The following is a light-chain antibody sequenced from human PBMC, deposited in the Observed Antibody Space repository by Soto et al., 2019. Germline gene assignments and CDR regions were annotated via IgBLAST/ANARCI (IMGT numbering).Light chain of an antibody. CDR2: DVS. Sequence: QSALTQPASVSGSPGQSITISCTGTSSDVGRYNYVSWYQQHPGKAPKLTIYDVSNRPSGVSSRFSGSKSGNTASLTISGLQAEGEADYYCSSFTSSSTYVFGTGTKLTVL. CDR1: SSDVGRYNY. V-gene: IGLV2-14*01. J-gene: IGLJ1*01. CDR3: SSFTSSSTYV.